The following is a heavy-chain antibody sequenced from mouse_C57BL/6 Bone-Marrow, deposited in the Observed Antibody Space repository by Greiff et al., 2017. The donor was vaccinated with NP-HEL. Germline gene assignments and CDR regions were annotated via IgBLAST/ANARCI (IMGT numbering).Heavy chain of an antibody. CDR1: GYTFTDYN. CDR2: INPNNGGT. J-gene: IGHJ4*01. V-gene: IGHV1-22*01. D-gene: IGHD1-1*01. Sequence: EVQLQQSGPELVKPGASVKMSCKASGYTFTDYNMHWVKQSHGKSLEWIGYINPNNGGTSYNQKFKGKATLTVNKSSSTAYMELRSLTAEDSAVYYCAREGTVVAPSWYAMDYWGQGTSVTVSS. CDR3: AREGTVVAPSWYAMDY.